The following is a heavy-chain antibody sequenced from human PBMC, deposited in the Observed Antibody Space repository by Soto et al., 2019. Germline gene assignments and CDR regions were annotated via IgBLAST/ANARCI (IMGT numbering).Heavy chain of an antibody. Sequence: QVQLQESGPGLVKPSQTLSLTCSVSGGPISSVDYYWSWIRQPPGKGLEWIGYIYYSGSTYYNPSLKSRLSISVDTSKNQFSLKLSSVTAADTAVYYCARAPQFSLTTGITSRGAFEIWGRGTMVAVSS. J-gene: IGHJ3*02. D-gene: IGHD1-1*01. CDR2: IYYSGST. CDR3: ARAPQFSLTTGITSRGAFEI. CDR1: GGPISSVDYY. V-gene: IGHV4-30-4*01.